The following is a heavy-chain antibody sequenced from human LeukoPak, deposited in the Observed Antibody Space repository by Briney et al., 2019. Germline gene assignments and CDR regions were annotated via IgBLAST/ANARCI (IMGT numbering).Heavy chain of an antibody. J-gene: IGHJ4*02. CDR2: ISGSGGST. Sequence: GGSLRLSCAASGFPFSSFWMHWVRQVPGQGLEWVSAISGSGGSTYYADSVKGRFTISRDNSKNTLYLQMNSLRAEDTAVYYCAKEGGPPDLGDFDYWGQGTLVTVSS. V-gene: IGHV3-23*01. CDR1: GFPFSSFW. CDR3: AKEGGPPDLGDFDY. D-gene: IGHD1-14*01.